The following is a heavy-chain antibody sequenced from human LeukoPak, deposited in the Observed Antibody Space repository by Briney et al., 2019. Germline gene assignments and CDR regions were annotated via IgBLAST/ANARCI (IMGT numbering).Heavy chain of an antibody. CDR3: AREVGDGSDY. D-gene: IGHD5-24*01. V-gene: IGHV4-61*01. Sequence: SETLSLTCTVSGGSVSSGSYYWSWIRQPPGKGLEWIGYIYYSGSTNYNPSLKSRVTISVDTSKNQFSLKLSSVTAADTAVYYCAREVGDGSDYWGQGTLVTVSS. CDR2: IYYSGST. CDR1: GGSVSSGSYY. J-gene: IGHJ4*02.